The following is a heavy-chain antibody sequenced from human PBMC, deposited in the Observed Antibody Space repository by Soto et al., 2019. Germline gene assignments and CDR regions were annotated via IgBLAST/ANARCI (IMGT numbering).Heavy chain of an antibody. J-gene: IGHJ4*02. CDR1: GFIFRDYA. V-gene: IGHV3-23*01. CDR3: GKERRGSGWSVCDF. D-gene: IGHD6-19*01. Sequence: VQLLESGGGLVQPGGSLRLSCAASGFIFRDYAVNWVRQAPGKGLEWVSDISGSGDSARYADSVKGRFTISRDNSRDTLYLHMNSLRVDDTAVYYCGKERRGSGWSVCDFWGQGDLVTVSS. CDR2: ISGSGDSA.